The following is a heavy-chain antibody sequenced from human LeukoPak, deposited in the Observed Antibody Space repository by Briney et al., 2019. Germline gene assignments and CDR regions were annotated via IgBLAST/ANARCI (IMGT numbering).Heavy chain of an antibody. J-gene: IGHJ6*02. D-gene: IGHD1-14*01. Sequence: PGGSLRLSCAASGFTFSSYAMSWVRQAPGKGLEWVSAISGSGGGTYNADSVKGRFTISRDNSKNTLYLQMNSLRAEDTAVYYCANEQNQLVDGMDVWGQGTTVTVSS. CDR1: GFTFSSYA. CDR2: ISGSGGGT. V-gene: IGHV3-23*01. CDR3: ANEQNQLVDGMDV.